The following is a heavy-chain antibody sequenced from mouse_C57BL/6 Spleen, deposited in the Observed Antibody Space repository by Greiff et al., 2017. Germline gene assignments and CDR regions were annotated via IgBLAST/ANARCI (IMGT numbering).Heavy chain of an antibody. Sequence: QVKLQQPGAELVQPGASVTLSCKASGYTFTSYWMHWVKQWPGQGLEWIGLIHPNSGSSNYNEKFKSKATLTVAKSSSTAYMQLSILTFEDSAVYYCARADFYDYVGYWGQGTTLTVSS. J-gene: IGHJ2*01. CDR2: IHPNSGSS. CDR1: GYTFTSYW. V-gene: IGHV1-64*01. CDR3: ARADFYDYVGY. D-gene: IGHD2-4*01.